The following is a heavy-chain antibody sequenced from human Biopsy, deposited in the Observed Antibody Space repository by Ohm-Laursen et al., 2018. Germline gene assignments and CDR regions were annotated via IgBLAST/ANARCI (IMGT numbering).Heavy chain of an antibody. CDR3: AADADGYYTEFDY. V-gene: IGHV1-69*04. Sequence: ASVKVSCKASGGPSSNYAFSWVRQAPGQGLEWVGRIVPVLGHLNYAQRFQGRVSITADKSTSYVFMELSRLTSGDTAVYYCAADADGYYTEFDYWSPGTLVTVSS. J-gene: IGHJ4*02. D-gene: IGHD3-3*01. CDR2: IVPVLGHL. CDR1: GGPSSNYA.